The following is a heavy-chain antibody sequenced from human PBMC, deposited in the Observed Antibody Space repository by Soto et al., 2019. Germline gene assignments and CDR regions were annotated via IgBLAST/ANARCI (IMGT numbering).Heavy chain of an antibody. J-gene: IGHJ3*02. Sequence: GGSLRLSCAASGFTFSDHYMSWIRQAPGKGLEWVSSISSGSSNTNYADSVKGRFTISRDNAKNSLYLQMNSLRAEDTAVYYCARGGLIYSFGIWGQGTMVTV. D-gene: IGHD3-10*01. CDR1: GFTFSDHY. CDR2: ISSGSSNT. V-gene: IGHV3-11*06. CDR3: ARGGLIYSFGI.